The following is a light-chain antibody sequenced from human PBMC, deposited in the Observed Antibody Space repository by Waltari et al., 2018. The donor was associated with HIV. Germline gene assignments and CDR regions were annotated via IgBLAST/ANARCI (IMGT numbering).Light chain of an antibody. CDR1: SSDVGGYHY. CDR3: CSYASSTTLDV. CDR2: EVS. J-gene: IGLJ2*01. V-gene: IGLV2-14*01. Sequence: QSALTQPASVSGSPGQSITISCTGTSSDVGGYHYVSWYQQHPGKAPKRLIYEVSNRPSGISNRFSGSKSGNTASLTISGLQAEDEADYYCCSYASSTTLDVFGGGTKLTVL.